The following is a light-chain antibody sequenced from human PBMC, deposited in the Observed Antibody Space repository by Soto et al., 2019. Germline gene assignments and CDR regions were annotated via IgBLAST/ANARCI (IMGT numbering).Light chain of an antibody. J-gene: IGKJ1*01. Sequence: DIQMTQSPSTLTASIGDRVTITRRASQSISSWLAWYQQKPGKAPKLLIYDATRLESGVPSRFSGSGSGTEFSLAISSLQPDDFATYYCQQYNSYYLTFGQGTKVEIK. CDR3: QQYNSYYLT. CDR1: QSISSW. V-gene: IGKV1-5*01. CDR2: DAT.